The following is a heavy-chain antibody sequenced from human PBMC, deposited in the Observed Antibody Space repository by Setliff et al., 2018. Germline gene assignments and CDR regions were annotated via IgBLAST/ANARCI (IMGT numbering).Heavy chain of an antibody. D-gene: IGHD2-8*01. CDR2: TYRDGST. CDR1: GFTVNTNY. Sequence: PGGSLRLSCAASGFTVNTNYMTWVRQAPGKGLEGVSITYRDGSTYYAESVKGRFTLSRDSTKNTLSLQMNSLRVEDTAFYYCGTNSDSMHYIDFWGQGTLVTVSS. J-gene: IGHJ4*02. CDR3: GTNSDSMHYIDF. V-gene: IGHV3-66*01.